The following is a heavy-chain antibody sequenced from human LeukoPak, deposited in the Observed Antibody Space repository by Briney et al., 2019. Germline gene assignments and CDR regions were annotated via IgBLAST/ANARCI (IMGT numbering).Heavy chain of an antibody. CDR3: ARDRAHLNMFGLRLGETNYLDY. CDR1: GFTFNNYG. J-gene: IGHJ4*02. D-gene: IGHD3-16*01. V-gene: IGHV3-30*02. Sequence: GGSLRLSCAASGFTFNNYGMHWVRQAPGKGLEWVTFIPYDGSKKYYADSVKGRFTISRDNAKNSLYLQMNSLRADDTAVYYCARDRAHLNMFGLRLGETNYLDYWGQGTLVTVSS. CDR2: IPYDGSKK.